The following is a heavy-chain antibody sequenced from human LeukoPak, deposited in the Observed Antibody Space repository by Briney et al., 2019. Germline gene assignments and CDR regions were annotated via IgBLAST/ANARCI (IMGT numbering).Heavy chain of an antibody. CDR1: GFTFSNAW. V-gene: IGHV3-15*01. D-gene: IGHD3-22*01. J-gene: IGHJ4*02. CDR2: IYRKTDGGTT. Sequence: GGSLRLSCAASGFTFSNAWMNWVRQAPGKGLEWVGRIYRKTDGGTTEYAAPVKGRFSISRDDSKSTLDLQMHSLKTEDTALYYCATGSNRYDSSDFDYWGQGTLVTVSS. CDR3: ATGSNRYDSSDFDY.